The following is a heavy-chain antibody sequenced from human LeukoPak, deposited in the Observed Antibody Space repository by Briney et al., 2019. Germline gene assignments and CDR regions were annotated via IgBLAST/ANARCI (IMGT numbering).Heavy chain of an antibody. CDR2: ISGSGGST. D-gene: IGHD2-2*02. CDR1: GFTFSSYA. V-gene: IGHV3-23*01. J-gene: IGHJ4*02. CDR3: AKDIVVVPAAIPGYFDY. Sequence: PGRSLRLSCAASGFTFSSYAMSWVRQAPGKGLEWVSAISGSGGSTYYADSVKGRFTISRDNSKNTLYLQMNSLRAEDTAVYYCAKDIVVVPAAIPGYFDYWGQGTLVTVSS.